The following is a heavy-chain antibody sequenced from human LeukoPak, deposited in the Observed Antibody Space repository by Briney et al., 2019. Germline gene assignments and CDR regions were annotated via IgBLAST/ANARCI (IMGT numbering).Heavy chain of an antibody. V-gene: IGHV4-39*01. Sequence: SETLSLTCTVSGDSISGSTYYWVWLRQPPGKGLEWIESIYANGNTYYNSSLKSRATISVDTSKNKFSLKLTSVTAADTSVYFCARLGQYQLVFEYWGQGTLVTVSS. J-gene: IGHJ4*02. CDR2: IYANGNT. CDR1: GDSISGSTYY. D-gene: IGHD2-2*01. CDR3: ARLGQYQLVFEY.